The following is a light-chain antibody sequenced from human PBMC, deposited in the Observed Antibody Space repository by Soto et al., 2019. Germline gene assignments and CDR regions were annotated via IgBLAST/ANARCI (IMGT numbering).Light chain of an antibody. J-gene: IGKJ1*01. CDR2: DVF. CDR3: QQYNTFWT. V-gene: IGKV1-5*01. Sequence: DIQMTQTPSTLSASVGDRVTIPCWARQSISSWLGWYQQQRRKAPKLMIDDVFILERGVPSRCSGSGSGTEFTLTISSLHPDFFATYYCQQYNTFWTFGQGTKVDI. CDR1: QSISSW.